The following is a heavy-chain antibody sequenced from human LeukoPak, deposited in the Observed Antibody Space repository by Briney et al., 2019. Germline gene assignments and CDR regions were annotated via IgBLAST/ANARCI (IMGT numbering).Heavy chain of an antibody. CDR1: GFTFSSYG. Sequence: QLGGSLRLSCAASGFTFSSYGMSWVRQAPGKGLEWVSAISDSAVNTYYADSVKGRFTISRDNSKNTLYLQMDSLRAEDTAVYFCAKTLLTTRPFDYWGQGALVTVSS. V-gene: IGHV3-23*01. CDR2: ISDSAVNT. J-gene: IGHJ4*02. CDR3: AKTLLTTRPFDY. D-gene: IGHD6-6*01.